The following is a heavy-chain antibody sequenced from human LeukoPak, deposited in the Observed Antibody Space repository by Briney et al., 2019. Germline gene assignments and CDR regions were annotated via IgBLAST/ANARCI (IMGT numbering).Heavy chain of an antibody. CDR3: AKDRRLPWDYFDS. D-gene: IGHD5-12*01. Sequence: GVSLRLSCVASGFTFSSYAMSWFRQAPGRGLEWVSAIDGSGGSTYYADSVKGRFTISRDNSKNTLYLQMHSLRAEDTAIYYCAKDRRLPWDYFDSWGQGTQVTVSS. CDR2: IDGSGGST. CDR1: GFTFSSYA. J-gene: IGHJ4*02. V-gene: IGHV3-23*01.